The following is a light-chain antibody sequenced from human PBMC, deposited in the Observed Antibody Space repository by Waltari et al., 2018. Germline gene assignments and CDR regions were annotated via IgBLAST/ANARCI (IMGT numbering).Light chain of an antibody. CDR2: GAS. J-gene: IGKJ1*01. Sequence: EIVMTQSPATLSVSPGESATLSCRASPSVSGNLAWYQQKPAQAPRLLIYGASTRATGIPARFSASGYGTEFTLTISSLQSEDFAVYYCQQYNNWPWTFGQGTKVEVK. CDR3: QQYNNWPWT. CDR1: PSVSGN. V-gene: IGKV3-15*01.